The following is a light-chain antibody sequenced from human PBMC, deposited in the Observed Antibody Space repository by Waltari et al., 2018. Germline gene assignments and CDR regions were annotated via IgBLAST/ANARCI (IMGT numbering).Light chain of an antibody. CDR2: EVT. CDR3: SSYAGSTNLV. V-gene: IGLV2-8*01. Sequence: QSALTQPPSASGSPGQSVTISCTGTSSDVGGHNYVSWYQQHPGKAPKRLIYEVTKRPSGVPDRFSGSKSGNTASLTVSGLQAEDEADYYCSSYAGSTNLVFGGGTKLTVL. J-gene: IGLJ2*01. CDR1: SSDVGGHNY.